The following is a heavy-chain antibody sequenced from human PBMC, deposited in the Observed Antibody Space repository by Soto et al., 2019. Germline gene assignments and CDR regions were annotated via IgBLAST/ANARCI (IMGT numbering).Heavy chain of an antibody. D-gene: IGHD3-10*01. CDR3: ARGRGSMVRGVTFYGMDV. J-gene: IGHJ6*02. Sequence: SETLSLTCAVYGGSFSGYYWSWIRQPPGKGLEWIGEINHSGSTNYNPSLKSRVTISVDTSKNQFSLKLSSVTAADTAVYYCARGRGSMVRGVTFYGMDVWGQGTTVTVSS. CDR2: INHSGST. CDR1: GGSFSGYY. V-gene: IGHV4-34*01.